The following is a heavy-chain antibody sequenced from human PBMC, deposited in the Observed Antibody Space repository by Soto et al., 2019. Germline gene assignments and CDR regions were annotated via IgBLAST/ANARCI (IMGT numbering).Heavy chain of an antibody. CDR3: ARDITNFYTSDAFDI. J-gene: IGHJ3*02. CDR2: ISSASSNI. Sequence: GESLKISCAGSGLSFTTYSMNWVRQAPGKGLEWVSYISSASSNIYYADSVKGRFTISRDNAKNSLFLQMNSLRAEDTAVYYCARDITNFYTSDAFDIWGQGTMVTVSS. CDR1: GLSFTTYS. D-gene: IGHD2-2*02. V-gene: IGHV3-48*01.